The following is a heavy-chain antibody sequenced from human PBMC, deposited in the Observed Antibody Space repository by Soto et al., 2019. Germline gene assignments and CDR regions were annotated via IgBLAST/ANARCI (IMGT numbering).Heavy chain of an antibody. CDR3: SKFKYSTSVRYLEH. J-gene: IGHJ1*01. CDR1: GYTFANYW. Sequence: EVLLVQSGPEKKKPGESLKISCESSGYTFANYWIGWVRQVPGKGLEWVAIIYPSDSRTIYSPSFQGQVTISADKSISTAYLQWTRLKASDTAIYYCSKFKYSTSVRYLEHWGQGTPVIVSS. D-gene: IGHD6-6*01. V-gene: IGHV5-51*01. CDR2: IYPSDSRT.